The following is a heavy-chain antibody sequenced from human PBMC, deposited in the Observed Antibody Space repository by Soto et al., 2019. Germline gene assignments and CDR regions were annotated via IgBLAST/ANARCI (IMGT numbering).Heavy chain of an antibody. CDR1: GYSFTSYW. CDR3: ARHGLYCSSTSCYAGDYYYYLDV. CDR2: IYPGDSDT. D-gene: IGHD2-2*01. V-gene: IGHV5-51*01. J-gene: IGHJ6*03. Sequence: GESLKISCKGSGYSFTSYWIGWVRQMPGKGLEWMGIIYPGDSDTRYSPSFQGQVTISADKSISTAYLQWSSLKASDTAMYYCARHGLYCSSTSCYAGDYYYYLDVWRKGPTVTVSS.